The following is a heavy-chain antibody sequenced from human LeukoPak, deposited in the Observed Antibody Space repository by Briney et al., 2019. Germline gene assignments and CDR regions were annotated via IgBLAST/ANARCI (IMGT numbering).Heavy chain of an antibody. CDR2: IRSKAYGGTT. CDR1: GFTFSDYA. CDR3: TRGGLGIAVAVPNY. D-gene: IGHD6-19*01. J-gene: IGHJ4*02. Sequence: GGSLRLSCTASGFTFSDYAMSWVRQAPGKGLEWVGFIRSKAYGGTTEYAASVKGRFTISRDDSKSIAYLQMNSLKTEDTAVYYCTRGGLGIAVAVPNYWGQGTLVTVSS. V-gene: IGHV3-49*04.